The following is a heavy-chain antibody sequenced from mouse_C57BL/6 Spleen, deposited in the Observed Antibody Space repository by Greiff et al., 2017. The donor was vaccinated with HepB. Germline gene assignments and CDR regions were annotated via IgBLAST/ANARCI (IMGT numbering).Heavy chain of an antibody. Sequence: QVHVKQPGAELVMPGASVKLSCKASGYTFTSYWMHWVKQRPGQGLEWIGAIDPSDSYTNYNQKFKGKSTLTVDKSSSTAYMQLSSLTSEDSAVYDCAREGAGNYFDYWGQGTTLTVSS. CDR3: AREGAGNYFDY. V-gene: IGHV1-69*01. CDR2: IDPSDSYT. J-gene: IGHJ2*01. CDR1: GYTFTSYW.